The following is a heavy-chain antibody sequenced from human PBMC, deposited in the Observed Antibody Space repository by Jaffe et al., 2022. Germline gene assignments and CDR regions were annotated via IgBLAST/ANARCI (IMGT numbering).Heavy chain of an antibody. CDR2: INHSGST. CDR1: GGSFSGYY. V-gene: IGHV4-34*01. CDR3: ARGRYYYGSGSYYRGPYYYYYMDV. J-gene: IGHJ6*03. Sequence: QVQLQQWGAGLLKPSETLSLTCAVYGGSFSGYYWSWIRQPPGKGLEWIGEINHSGSTNYNPSLKSRVTISVDTSKNQFSLKLSSVTAADTAVYYCARGRYYYGSGSYYRGPYYYYYMDVWGKGTTVTVSS. D-gene: IGHD3-10*01.